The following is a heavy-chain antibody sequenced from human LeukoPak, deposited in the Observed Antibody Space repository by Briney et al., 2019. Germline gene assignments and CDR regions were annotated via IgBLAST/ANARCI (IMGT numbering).Heavy chain of an antibody. V-gene: IGHV1-24*01. CDR2: FDPEDGET. CDR1: GYTLTELS. D-gene: IGHD3-10*01. Sequence: ASVKVSCKVSGYTLTELSMHWVRQAPGKGLEWVGGFDPEDGETIYAQKFQGRVTMTEDTSTDTAYMELSSLRSEDTAVYYCATVPSYTMVRGVLDYWGQGTLVTVSS. J-gene: IGHJ4*02. CDR3: ATVPSYTMVRGVLDY.